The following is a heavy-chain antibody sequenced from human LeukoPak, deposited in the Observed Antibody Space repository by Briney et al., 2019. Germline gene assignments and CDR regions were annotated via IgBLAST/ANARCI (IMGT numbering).Heavy chain of an antibody. Sequence: GGSLRLSCAASGFTFSSWSMSWARQAPGKGLEWVSAISSTGGSTYYADSVKGRFTISRDNSKTTLYLQMNSLRAEDTAVYYCAKKIAAAPTTYSDFWGQGTLVTVSS. V-gene: IGHV3-23*01. CDR2: ISSTGGST. J-gene: IGHJ4*02. D-gene: IGHD6-13*01. CDR1: GFTFSSWS. CDR3: AKKIAAAPTTYSDF.